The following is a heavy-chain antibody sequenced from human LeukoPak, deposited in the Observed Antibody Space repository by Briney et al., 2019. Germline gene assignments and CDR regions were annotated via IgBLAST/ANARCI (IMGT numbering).Heavy chain of an antibody. CDR1: GFTFGDYS. CDR3: NRWQITGVSYSNV. Sequence: GGSLLLSCTASGFTFGDYSMSWVRQAPGKGLEWVGFIRSKDGTTEYAASVRGRFSISRDESKRIAYLQMNSLKTEDTAVYHCNRWQITGVSYSNVWGQGTLVTVSS. J-gene: IGHJ4*02. CDR2: IRSKDGTT. D-gene: IGHD2-15*01. V-gene: IGHV3-49*04.